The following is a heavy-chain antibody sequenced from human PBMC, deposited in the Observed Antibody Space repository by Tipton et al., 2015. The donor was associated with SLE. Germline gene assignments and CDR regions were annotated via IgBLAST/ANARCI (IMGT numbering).Heavy chain of an antibody. Sequence: TLSLTCTVSGGSISSGSYYWSWIRQPPGKGLEWIGYIYYSGSTNYNPSLKSRVTISVDTSKNQFSLKLSSVTAADTAVYYCARGGYGDYSVLPAFDIWGQGTMVTVSS. V-gene: IGHV4-61*01. CDR3: ARGGYGDYSVLPAFDI. CDR2: IYYSGST. D-gene: IGHD4-17*01. CDR1: GGSISSGSYY. J-gene: IGHJ3*02.